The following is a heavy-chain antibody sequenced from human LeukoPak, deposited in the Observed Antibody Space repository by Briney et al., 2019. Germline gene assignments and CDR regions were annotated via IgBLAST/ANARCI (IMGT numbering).Heavy chain of an antibody. CDR1: GFTFDNAW. CDR2: IKRKTDGGTT. V-gene: IGHV3-15*01. CDR3: TTYKYYFDQ. D-gene: IGHD1-14*01. Sequence: GGSLRLSCAASGFTFDNAWMSWVRQAPGKGLEWVGRIKRKTDGGTTEYAAPVKGRFTISRDDSENTVYLQMNSLKTEDTAVYYCTTYKYYFDQWGQGTLVTVSS. J-gene: IGHJ4*02.